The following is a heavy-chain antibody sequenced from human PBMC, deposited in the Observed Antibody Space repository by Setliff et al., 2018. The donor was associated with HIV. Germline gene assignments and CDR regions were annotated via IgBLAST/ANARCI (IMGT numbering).Heavy chain of an antibody. CDR3: ARVQQQLLQEDDYFDY. Sequence: PGGSLRLSCVASGITVSGIYMTWVRQAPGKGLEWVSVINGGTTTYYADSVKGRFTISRDNSKNTVYLQMNSLRPEDSAIYYCARVQQQLLQEDDYFDYWGQGTLVTVSS. CDR2: INGGTTT. V-gene: IGHV3-66*02. J-gene: IGHJ4*02. CDR1: GITVSGIY. D-gene: IGHD6-13*01.